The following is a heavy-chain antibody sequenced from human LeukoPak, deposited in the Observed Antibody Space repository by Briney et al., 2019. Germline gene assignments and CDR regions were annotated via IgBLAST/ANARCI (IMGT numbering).Heavy chain of an antibody. D-gene: IGHD1-1*01. CDR1: GYTFTSYG. CDR2: INAYNGNT. CDR3: ARRQGTTLSFDY. J-gene: IGHJ4*02. Sequence: GASVKVCCKASGYTFTSYGFSWVRQAPGQGLEWMGWINAYNGNTNYAQKLQGRVTMTTDTSTSTAYMELRSLRFDDTAVYYCARRQGTTLSFDYWGQGTLVTVSS. V-gene: IGHV1-18*01.